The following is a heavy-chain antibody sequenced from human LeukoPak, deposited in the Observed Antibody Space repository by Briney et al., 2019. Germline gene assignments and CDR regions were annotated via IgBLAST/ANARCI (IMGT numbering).Heavy chain of an antibody. CDR2: INPNSGGT. CDR1: GYTFTGYY. Sequence: ASVKVSCKSSGYTFTGYYMHWMRQAPGQGLEWMGWINPNSGGTNYAQKFQGWVTMTRDTSISTAYMELSRLRSDDTAVYYCALIGHSSGPTVAFDIWGQGTMVTVSS. CDR3: ALIGHSSGPTVAFDI. V-gene: IGHV1-2*04. D-gene: IGHD3-22*01. J-gene: IGHJ3*02.